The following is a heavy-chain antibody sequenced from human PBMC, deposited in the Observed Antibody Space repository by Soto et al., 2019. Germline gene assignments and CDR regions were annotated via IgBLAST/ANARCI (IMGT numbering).Heavy chain of an antibody. D-gene: IGHD2-15*01. Sequence: PSETLSLTCAVSGGSISSGGYSWSWIRQPPGMGLEWIGYIYHSGSTYYNPSLKSRVTISVDRSKNQFSLKLSSVTAADTAVYYCARVPRGYCSGGSCYSIWFDPWGQGTLVTVSS. CDR2: IYHSGST. CDR1: GGSISSGGYS. V-gene: IGHV4-30-2*01. J-gene: IGHJ5*02. CDR3: ARVPRGYCSGGSCYSIWFDP.